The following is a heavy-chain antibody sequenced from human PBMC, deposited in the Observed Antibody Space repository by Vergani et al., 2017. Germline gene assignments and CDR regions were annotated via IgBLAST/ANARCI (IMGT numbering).Heavy chain of an antibody. J-gene: IGHJ4*02. CDR2: IRSKANSYAT. D-gene: IGHD4-17*01. Sequence: EVQLVESGGGLVQPGGSLKLSCAASGFTFSGSAMHWVRQASGKGLEWVGRIRSKANSYATAYAASVKGRFTISRDDSKNTAYLQMNSLKTEDTAVYCCTRQVGDYPLIISYWGQGTLVTVSS. CDR1: GFTFSGSA. CDR3: TRQVGDYPLIISY. V-gene: IGHV3-73*02.